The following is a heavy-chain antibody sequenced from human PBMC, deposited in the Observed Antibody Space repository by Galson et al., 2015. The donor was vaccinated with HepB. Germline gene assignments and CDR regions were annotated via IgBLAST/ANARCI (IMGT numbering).Heavy chain of an antibody. Sequence: SLRLSCAASGFTFSSYGMHWVRQAPGKGLEWVAVISYDGSNKYYADSVKGRFTISRDNSKNTLYLQMNSLRAEDTAVYYCAKVYYDILTGSLGYFDYWGQGTLVTVSS. CDR1: GFTFSSYG. CDR2: ISYDGSNK. CDR3: AKVYYDILTGSLGYFDY. D-gene: IGHD3-9*01. J-gene: IGHJ4*02. V-gene: IGHV3-30*18.